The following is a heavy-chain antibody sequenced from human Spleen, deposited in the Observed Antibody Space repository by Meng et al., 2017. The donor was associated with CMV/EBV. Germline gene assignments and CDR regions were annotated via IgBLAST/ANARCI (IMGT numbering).Heavy chain of an antibody. J-gene: IGHJ3*02. CDR3: AREWDIVVVPAAMYAFDI. D-gene: IGHD2-2*01. CDR2: ISVYNGNT. Sequence: ASVKVSCKASGYTFTSYGISWVRQAPGQGLEWMGWISVYNGNTNYAQKLQGRVTMTTDTSTSTAYMELSSLRSEDTAVYYCAREWDIVVVPAAMYAFDIWGQGTMVTVS. CDR1: GYTFTSYG. V-gene: IGHV1-18*01.